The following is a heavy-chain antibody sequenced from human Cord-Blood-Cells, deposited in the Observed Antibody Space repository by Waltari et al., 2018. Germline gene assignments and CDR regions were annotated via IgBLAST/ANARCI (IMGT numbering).Heavy chain of an antibody. D-gene: IGHD6-19*01. V-gene: IGHV5-51*01. CDR1: GYSFTCYW. CDR2: SYPGDSDT. J-gene: IGHJ4*02. Sequence: VQLVQSGAASEKLGETLAVSGKCSGYSFTCYWIRRAPEMPGKGREWMGISYPGDSDTKSSPSFQGQVTISADKSISTAYLQWGSLKASDTAMYYCAGREPYSSGCYFDYWGQGTLVTVSS. CDR3: AGREPYSSGCYFDY.